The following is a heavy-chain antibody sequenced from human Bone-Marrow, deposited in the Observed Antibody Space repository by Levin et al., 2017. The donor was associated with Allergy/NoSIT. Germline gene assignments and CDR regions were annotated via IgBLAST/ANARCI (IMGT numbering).Heavy chain of an antibody. CDR3: ARLAGNYYGMDV. Sequence: PGGSLRLSCAASGFTFSSYGMHWVRQAPGKGLEWVAVIWYDGSNKYYADSVKGRFTISRDNSKNTLYLQMNSLRAEDTAVYYCARLAGNYYGMDVWGQGTTVTVSS. J-gene: IGHJ6*02. V-gene: IGHV3-33*01. D-gene: IGHD6-19*01. CDR1: GFTFSSYG. CDR2: IWYDGSNK.